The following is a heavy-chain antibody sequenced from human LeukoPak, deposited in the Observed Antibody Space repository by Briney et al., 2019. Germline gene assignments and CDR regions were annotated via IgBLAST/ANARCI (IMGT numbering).Heavy chain of an antibody. CDR1: GFTFSDYY. D-gene: IGHD3-22*01. CDR3: GRDLEYYYDSSGYYDHH. CDR2: ISSSGSTI. V-gene: IGHV3-11*01. J-gene: IGHJ4*02. Sequence: GSLKLSFAASGFTFSDYYMSWIRQAPGKGLEWVSYISSSGSTIDYADSVKGRFTISRDNAKNSLYLQMNSLRAEDTAVYYCGRDLEYYYDSSGYYDHHWGQGTLATVSS.